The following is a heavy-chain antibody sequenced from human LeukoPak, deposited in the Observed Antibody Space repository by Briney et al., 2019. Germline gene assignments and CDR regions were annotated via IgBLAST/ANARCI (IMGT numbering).Heavy chain of an antibody. D-gene: IGHD1-14*01. J-gene: IGHJ4*02. CDR3: ARRRLTQNFDY. V-gene: IGHV4-34*01. CDR1: GGPFSGYY. Sequence: SETLSLTCAVYGGPFSGYYWSWIRQPPGKGLEWIGEINHSGSTNYNPSLKSRVTISVDTSKNQFSLKLSSVTAADTAVYYCARRRLTQNFDYWGQGTLVTVSS. CDR2: INHSGST.